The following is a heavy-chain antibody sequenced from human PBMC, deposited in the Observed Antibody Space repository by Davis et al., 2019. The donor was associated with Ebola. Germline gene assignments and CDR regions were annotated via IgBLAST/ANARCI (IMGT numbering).Heavy chain of an antibody. CDR1: GYTFTSYD. CDR2: MNPNSGNT. J-gene: IGHJ5*02. Sequence: ASVKVSCKASGYTFTSYDINWVRQATGQGLEWMGWMNPNSGNTNYAQKLQGRVTMTTDTSTSTAYMELRSLRSDDTAVYYCARESTTVTTGWFDPWGQGTLVTVSS. CDR3: ARESTTVTTGWFDP. D-gene: IGHD4-17*01. V-gene: IGHV1-18*01.